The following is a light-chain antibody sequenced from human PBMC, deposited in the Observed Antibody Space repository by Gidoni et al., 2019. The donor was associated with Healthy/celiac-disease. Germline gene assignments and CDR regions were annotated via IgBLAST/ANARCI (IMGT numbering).Light chain of an antibody. V-gene: IGKV3-20*01. CDR3: QQYGSSPPT. CDR1: QSVSSSY. Sequence: EIVLTQSPGTLSLSPGERATLTCRASQSVSSSYLAWYQQKPGQAPRLLIYGVSSRATGIPDRFSGSGSGTDFTLTISRLEPEDFAVYYGQQYGSSPPTFGQXTKVEIK. J-gene: IGKJ1*01. CDR2: GVS.